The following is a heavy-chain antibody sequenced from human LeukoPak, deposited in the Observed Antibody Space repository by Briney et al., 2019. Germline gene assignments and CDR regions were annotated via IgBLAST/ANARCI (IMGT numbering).Heavy chain of an antibody. D-gene: IGHD6-19*01. CDR2: IWYGGSNK. V-gene: IGHV3-30*18. J-gene: IGHJ4*02. CDR3: AKGGYSSGWYLFDY. CDR1: GFTFSSYG. Sequence: GRSLRLSCAASGFTFSSYGMHWVRQAPGKGLEWVAVIWYGGSNKYYADSVKGRFTISRDNSKNTLYLQMNSLRAEDTAVYYCAKGGYSSGWYLFDYWGQGTLVTVSS.